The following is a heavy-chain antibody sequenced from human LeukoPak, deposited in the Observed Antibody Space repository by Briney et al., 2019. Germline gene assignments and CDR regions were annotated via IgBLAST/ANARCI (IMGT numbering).Heavy chain of an antibody. J-gene: IGHJ4*02. Sequence: SQTLSLTCTVSGGSISSGGYYWSWIRQHPGTGLEWIGYIYYSGSTYYNPSLKSRVTISVDTSKNQFSLKLSSVTAADTAVYYCARVAVGARGFDYWGQGTLVTVSS. CDR1: GGSISSGGYY. V-gene: IGHV4-31*03. D-gene: IGHD1-26*01. CDR2: IYYSGST. CDR3: ARVAVGARGFDY.